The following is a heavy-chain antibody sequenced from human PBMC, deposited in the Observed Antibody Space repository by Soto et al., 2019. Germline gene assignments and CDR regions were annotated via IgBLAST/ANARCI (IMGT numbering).Heavy chain of an antibody. D-gene: IGHD2-21*02. CDR1: GFTFSSYA. V-gene: IGHV3-23*01. CDR3: AKAHIVVVTAIYAFDI. CDR2: ISGSGGST. Sequence: GSLRLSCAAPGFTFSSYAMRWVRQAPGKGLEWVSDISGSGGSTYYADSVKGRFTISRDNSKNTLYLQMNSLRAEDTAVYYCAKAHIVVVTAIYAFDIWGQGTMVTVSS. J-gene: IGHJ3*02.